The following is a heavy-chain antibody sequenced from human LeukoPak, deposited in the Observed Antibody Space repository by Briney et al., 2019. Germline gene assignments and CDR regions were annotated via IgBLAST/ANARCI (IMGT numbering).Heavy chain of an antibody. V-gene: IGHV1-69*13. J-gene: IGHJ3*02. D-gene: IGHD6-6*01. CDR1: GGTFSSYA. CDR2: IIPIFGTA. CDR3: AREGSSSSHAFDI. Sequence: GASVKVSCKASGGTFSSYAISWVRQAPGQGLEWMGGIIPIFGTANYAQKFQGRVTITADESTSTAYMELSSLRSEDTAVYYCAREGSSSSHAFDIWGQGTMVTVSS.